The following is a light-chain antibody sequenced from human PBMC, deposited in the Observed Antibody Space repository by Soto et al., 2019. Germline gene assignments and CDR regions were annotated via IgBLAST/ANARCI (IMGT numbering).Light chain of an antibody. CDR1: KIGTKS. J-gene: IGLJ2*01. Sequence: SYELTQPPSVSVAPGQTARITCGGNKIGTKSVHWYQQKPGQAPVLVVFDDSDRPSGIPERFSGSNSGNTATLTISRVEAGDEAEYYCQVWDSSTDKTVVFGGGTKLTVL. V-gene: IGLV3-21*02. CDR2: DDS. CDR3: QVWDSSTDKTVV.